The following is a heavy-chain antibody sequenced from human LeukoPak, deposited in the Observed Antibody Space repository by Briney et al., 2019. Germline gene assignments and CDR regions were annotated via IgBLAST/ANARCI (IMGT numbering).Heavy chain of an antibody. D-gene: IGHD2-15*01. Sequence: GGSLRLSCAASGFTFSSSAMSWVRQAPGKGLEWVSAISNNGGYTYYADSVQGRFTISGDNSKSTLCRQMNSLRAEDTAVYYCAKQLGYCSDGSCYFPYWGQGTLVTVSS. CDR2: ISNNGGYT. J-gene: IGHJ4*02. V-gene: IGHV3-23*01. CDR3: AKQLGYCSDGSCYFPY. CDR1: GFTFSSSA.